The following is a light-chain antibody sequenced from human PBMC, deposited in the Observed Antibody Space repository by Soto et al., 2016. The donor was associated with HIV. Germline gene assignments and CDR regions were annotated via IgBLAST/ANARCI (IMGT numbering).Light chain of an antibody. CDR3: QQYNSSPWT. J-gene: IGKJ1*01. Sequence: DIQMTQSPSTPSASVGDRVVITCRASQSISDWLAWYQQKPGKAPNLLIYKASSLQSGVPLRFSGSGSGTEFTLTINSLQPDDFATYYCQQYNSSPWTFGQGTKVE. V-gene: IGKV1-5*03. CDR1: QSISDW. CDR2: KAS.